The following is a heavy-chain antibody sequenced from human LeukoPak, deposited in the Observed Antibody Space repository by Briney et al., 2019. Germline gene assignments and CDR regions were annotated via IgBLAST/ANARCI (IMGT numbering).Heavy chain of an antibody. CDR1: GFTLSSYN. V-gene: IGHV3-21*01. J-gene: IGHJ4*02. CDR2: ISSSSSYI. CDR3: ASPHSSGYYGGGDY. D-gene: IGHD3-22*01. Sequence: GGSLRLSCAASGFTLSSYNMNWVRQAPGKGLEWVSSISSSSSYIYYADSVKGRFTISRDNAKNSLYLQMNSLRAEDTAVYYCASPHSSGYYGGGDYWGQGTLVTVSS.